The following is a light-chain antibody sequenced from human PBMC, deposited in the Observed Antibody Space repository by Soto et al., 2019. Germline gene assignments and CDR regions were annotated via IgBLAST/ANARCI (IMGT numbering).Light chain of an antibody. Sequence: QSVLTQPPSVSGAPGQRVTISCIGSICNVGAGYDVHWYQQLPGAAPKLLISGNNNRPSGVPDRFSGSKSGTSASLAIAGLQAEDEADYYCQSYDSSLSAVVFGGGTQLTVL. J-gene: IGLJ3*02. V-gene: IGLV1-40*01. CDR1: ICNVGAGYD. CDR2: GNN. CDR3: QSYDSSLSAVV.